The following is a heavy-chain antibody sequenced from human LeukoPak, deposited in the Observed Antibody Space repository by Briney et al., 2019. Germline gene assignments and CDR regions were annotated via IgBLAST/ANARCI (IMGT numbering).Heavy chain of an antibody. D-gene: IGHD4-23*01. J-gene: IGHJ4*02. CDR3: AKAGDYGGNSEDFDY. Sequence: GGSLRLSCAASGFTFSSYAMNWVRQAPGKGLEWVSAISGSGGSTYYADSVKGRFTISRDNSKNTLYLQMNSLRAEDTAVYYCAKAGDYGGNSEDFDYWGQGTLVTVSS. CDR2: ISGSGGST. V-gene: IGHV3-23*01. CDR1: GFTFSSYA.